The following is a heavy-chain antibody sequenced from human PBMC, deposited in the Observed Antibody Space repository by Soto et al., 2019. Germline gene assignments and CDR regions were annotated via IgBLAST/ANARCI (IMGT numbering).Heavy chain of an antibody. D-gene: IGHD4-4*01. CDR3: ARDYSISRYYGMDV. CDR1: GFTVSSNY. V-gene: IGHV3-53*01. CDR2: IYSGGSA. Sequence: GGSLRLSCAASGFTVSSNYMSWVRQAPGKGLEWVSLIYSGGSAYYADSVKGRFTISRDNSKNTVYLQMNSLRAEDTAVYYCARDYSISRYYGMDVWGQGTTVTVSS. J-gene: IGHJ6*02.